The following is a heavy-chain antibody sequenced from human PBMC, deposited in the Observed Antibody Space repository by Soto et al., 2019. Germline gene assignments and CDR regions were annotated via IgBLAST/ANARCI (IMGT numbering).Heavy chain of an antibody. CDR2: IAVGSGYT. CDR3: AADATAWQQMVPSDY. Sequence: SVKVSCKASGFTFTSSDFQWVRQARGQRMERIGWIAVGSGYTNYAQRFQDRVTLTRDMSTATTYMELSRLTPADTAIYYCAADATAWQQMVPSDYWGQGSLVTVSS. CDR1: GFTFTSSD. D-gene: IGHD2-8*01. J-gene: IGHJ4*02. V-gene: IGHV1-58*01.